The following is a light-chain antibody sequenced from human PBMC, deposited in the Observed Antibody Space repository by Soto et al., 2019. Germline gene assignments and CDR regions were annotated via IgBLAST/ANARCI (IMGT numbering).Light chain of an antibody. J-gene: IGLJ2*01. CDR1: SSDVGGYNY. CDR2: DVS. CDR3: SSYTSSSLV. V-gene: IGLV2-14*01. Sequence: QSALTQPASVSGSPGQSITISCTGTSSDVGGYNYVSWYQQHPGKAPKLMIYDVSNRPSGVSKRFSGSKSGNTASLTISGLQAEDEADYYCSSYTSSSLVFGGGTKVTVL.